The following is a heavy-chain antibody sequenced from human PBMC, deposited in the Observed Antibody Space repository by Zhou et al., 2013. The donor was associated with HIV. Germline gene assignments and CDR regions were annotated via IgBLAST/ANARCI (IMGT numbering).Heavy chain of an antibody. D-gene: IGHD3-10*01. J-gene: IGHJ4*02. V-gene: IGHV1-2*02. Sequence: QVQLVQSGAEVKKSGASVKVSCKASGYIFSDYYIHWVRQAPGQGLEWMGWINPNSGGTNYAQKFQGRVTMTRDTSISTAYMELSRLRSDDTAVYYCARARYYYGSGSYYPFDYWGQGTLVTVSS. CDR3: ARARYYYGSGSYYPFDY. CDR2: INPNSGGT. CDR1: GYIFSDYY.